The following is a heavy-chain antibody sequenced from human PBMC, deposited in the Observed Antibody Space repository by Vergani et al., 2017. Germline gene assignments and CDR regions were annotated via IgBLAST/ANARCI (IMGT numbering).Heavy chain of an antibody. V-gene: IGHV1-69*18. J-gene: IGHJ5*02. Sequence: QVQLVQSGAEVKKPGSSVKVSCKASGGTFSSYAISWVRQAPGQGLEWMGRIIPIFGTANYAQKFQGRVTITADESTSTAYMELSSLRSEDTAVYYCASGHPDRYGGNSYNWFDPWGQGTLVTVSS. CDR3: ASGHPDRYGGNSYNWFDP. CDR1: GGTFSSYA. D-gene: IGHD4-23*01. CDR2: IIPIFGTA.